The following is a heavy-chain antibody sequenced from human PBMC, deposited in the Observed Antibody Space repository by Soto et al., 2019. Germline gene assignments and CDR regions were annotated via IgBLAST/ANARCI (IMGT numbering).Heavy chain of an antibody. CDR3: ARDREYYDFWSGPAPNYYYYYGMDV. Sequence: ASVEVSFKASGYTFYRYGFSWGRQAPGQRLEGVGWIIGYNGDTNYAQKFQGRVTMTRDTSTSTVYMELSSLRSEDTAVYYCARDREYYDFWSGPAPNYYYYYGMDVWGQGTTVTVS. CDR1: GYTFYRYG. CDR2: IIGYNGDT. J-gene: IGHJ6*02. D-gene: IGHD3-3*01. V-gene: IGHV1-18*01.